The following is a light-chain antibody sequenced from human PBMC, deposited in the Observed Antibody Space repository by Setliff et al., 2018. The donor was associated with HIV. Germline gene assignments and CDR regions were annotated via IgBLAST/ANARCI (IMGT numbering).Light chain of an antibody. CDR2: GAS. Sequence: EIVLTQSPGTLSLSSGERATLSCRASQSVSSSSLAWYQQKPGQAPRLLMYGASSRATGIPDRFSGSGSGTDFTLTISRLEPEDFAVYFCHQYGTSPDTFGGGTKVDIK. CDR1: QSVSSSS. J-gene: IGKJ4*01. CDR3: HQYGTSPDT. V-gene: IGKV3-20*01.